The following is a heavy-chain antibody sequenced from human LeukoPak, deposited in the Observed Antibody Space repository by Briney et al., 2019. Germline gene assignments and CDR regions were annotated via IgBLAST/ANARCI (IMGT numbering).Heavy chain of an antibody. CDR2: ISGSGGGT. CDR3: AKDLGRYRNNYFDY. CDR1: GFTFNSYA. J-gene: IGHJ4*02. Sequence: GGSLRLSCAASGFTFNSYAMSWVRQAPEKGLEWVATISGSGGGTYYADSVKGRFTISRDDSKNTLYLQMNSLRAEDTAIYYCAKDLGRYRNNYFDYWGQGTLVTVSS. D-gene: IGHD1-26*01. V-gene: IGHV3-23*01.